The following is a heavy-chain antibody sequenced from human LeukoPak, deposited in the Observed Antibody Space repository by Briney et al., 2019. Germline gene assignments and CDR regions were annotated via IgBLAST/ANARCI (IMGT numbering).Heavy chain of an antibody. CDR2: IYYSGST. J-gene: IGHJ4*02. CDR1: GVSISSSSYY. CDR3: ARGLGVIVVVVAATNLDY. D-gene: IGHD2-15*01. Sequence: PSETLSLTCTVSGVSISSSSYYWGWIRQPPGKGLEWIGSIYYSGSTYYNPSLKSRVTISVDTSKNQFSLKLSSVTAADTAVYYCARGLGVIVVVVAATNLDYWGQGTLVTVSS. V-gene: IGHV4-39*01.